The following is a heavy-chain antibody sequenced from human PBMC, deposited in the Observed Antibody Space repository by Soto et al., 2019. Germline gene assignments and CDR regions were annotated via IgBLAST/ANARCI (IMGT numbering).Heavy chain of an antibody. CDR3: AHNIGGDYVYGFDF. CDR2: VYGDGDK. Sequence: QIALKESGPTLVKPTQTLTLTCTFSGISLTTSGEGVGWVRQPPGKGLERVALVYGDGDKRYLTSLKSRLTITKDTSKNQVVLTMTNMDPVDTGTYFCAHNIGGDYVYGFDFWGQGTKVTVSS. D-gene: IGHD3-16*01. CDR1: GISLTTSGEG. V-gene: IGHV2-5*02. J-gene: IGHJ3*01.